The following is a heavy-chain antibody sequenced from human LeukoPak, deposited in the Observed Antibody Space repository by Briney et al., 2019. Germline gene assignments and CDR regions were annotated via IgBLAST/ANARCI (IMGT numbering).Heavy chain of an antibody. D-gene: IGHD6-13*01. CDR2: IYYSGST. CDR3: ARQEQQLIYNWFDP. J-gene: IGHJ5*02. CDR1: GGSISSSSYY. V-gene: IGHV4-39*07. Sequence: SETLSLTCTVSGGSISSSSYYWGWIRQPPGKGLEWIGNIYYSGSTYYNPSLKSRVTISVDTSKNQFSLKLSSVTAADTAVYYCARQEQQLIYNWFDPWGQGTLVTVSS.